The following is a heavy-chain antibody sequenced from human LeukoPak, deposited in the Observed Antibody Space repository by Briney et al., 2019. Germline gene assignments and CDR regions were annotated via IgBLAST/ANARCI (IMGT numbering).Heavy chain of an antibody. CDR3: AVTPSNLSHLDK. J-gene: IGHJ4*02. Sequence: ASVTLCCTASPYTFINYDIKVVRQAPGQGLEWIGWMNPNTGNTGYAQNFQGRVTMTRGTSISTARLGLSSLRPDDTAVYYCAVTPSNLSHLDKWGQGTLVTISS. D-gene: IGHD4-11*01. CDR1: PYTFINYD. V-gene: IGHV1-8*01. CDR2: MNPNTGNT.